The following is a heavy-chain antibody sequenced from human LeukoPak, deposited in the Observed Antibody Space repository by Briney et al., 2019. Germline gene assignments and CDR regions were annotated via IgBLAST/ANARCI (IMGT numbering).Heavy chain of an antibody. J-gene: IGHJ4*02. CDR1: GYTFTSYY. D-gene: IGHD6-19*01. V-gene: IGHV1-46*01. Sequence: ASVKVSCKASGYTFTSYYMHWVRQAPGQGLEWMGIINPSGGSTTYAQKFQGRVTMTRDTSTSTVYMELRSLRSEDTAVYYCAREDSSGWYFDYWGQGTLVTVSS. CDR2: INPSGGST. CDR3: AREDSSGWYFDY.